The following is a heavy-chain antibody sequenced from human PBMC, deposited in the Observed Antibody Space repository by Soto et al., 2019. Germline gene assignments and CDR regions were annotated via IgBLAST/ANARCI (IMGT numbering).Heavy chain of an antibody. V-gene: IGHV4-39*07. J-gene: IGHJ4*02. CDR1: GGSISSTSYY. CDR3: ARGLITGSHYSGGWYYFDS. D-gene: IGHD6-19*01. Sequence: TSETLSLTCTVSGGSISSTSYYWGWIRQTPGKGLQWIGQINHSGSASYNPSLKSRVTISVHSSNSQFSLELSSVTAADTAVFYCARGLITGSHYSGGWYYFDSWGQGTQVTVSS. CDR2: INHSGSA.